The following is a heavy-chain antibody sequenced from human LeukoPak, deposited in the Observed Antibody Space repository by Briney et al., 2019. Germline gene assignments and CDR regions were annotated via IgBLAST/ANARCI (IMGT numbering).Heavy chain of an antibody. D-gene: IGHD2-21*02. J-gene: IGHJ4*02. CDR2: IKEDGGVK. CDR1: GFTFSSHW. CDR3: ARTAYCGDACYYYFDY. Sequence: GESLRLSCAASGFTFSSHWMSWVRQAPGKGLEWVANIKEDGGVKYYVASVRGRFTISRDNAKNLLPLQMNSLRAEDTAVYFCARTAYCGDACYYYFDYWGQGTLVTVSS. V-gene: IGHV3-7*01.